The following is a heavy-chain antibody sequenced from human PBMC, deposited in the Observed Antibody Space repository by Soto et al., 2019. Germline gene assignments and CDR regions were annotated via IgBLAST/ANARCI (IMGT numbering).Heavy chain of an antibody. CDR1: GGFISNYY. CDR2: IYYSGST. Sequence: PSETLSLTCTVSGGFISNYYWSWVRQSPGKGLEWIGYIYYSGSTNYNPSLKSRVTILLDMSKNQFSLRLRSVTAADPAAYYCGRLKAFGPTSAGQNYHYGMYVWSQGTTGTVS. CDR3: GRLKAFGPTSAGQNYHYGMYV. V-gene: IGHV4-59*01. J-gene: IGHJ6*02. D-gene: IGHD3-16*01.